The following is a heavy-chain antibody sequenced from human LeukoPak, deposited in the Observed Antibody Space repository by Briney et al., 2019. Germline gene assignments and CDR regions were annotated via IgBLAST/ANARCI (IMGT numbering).Heavy chain of an antibody. J-gene: IGHJ4*02. CDR3: ARERGRVIDC. CDR1: GFTFDDYS. CDR2: ITWDGGST. V-gene: IGHV3-43*01. D-gene: IGHD1-26*01. Sequence: PGGSLRLSCAASGFTFDDYSMHWVRQVPGKGLQWVSLITWDGGSTFYADSVKGRFTISRDNSKKSLSLQMYGLTAEDTALYHCARERGRVIDCWGQGTLVTVSS.